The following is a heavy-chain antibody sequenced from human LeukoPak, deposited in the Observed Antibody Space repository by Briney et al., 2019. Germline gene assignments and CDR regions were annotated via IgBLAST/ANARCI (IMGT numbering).Heavy chain of an antibody. CDR1: GFTFSTSG. D-gene: IGHD3-10*01. Sequence: GGSLRLSCAASGFTFSTSGLGWVRQAPGKGLEWLSYITSSTKTLYMDSVQGRFTISRDNAKNSLYLQMNSLRAEDTAVYFCARETRSGTYYDDYWGQGTLVTVSS. CDR3: ARETRSGTYYDDY. CDR2: ITSSTKTL. V-gene: IGHV3-48*01. J-gene: IGHJ4*02.